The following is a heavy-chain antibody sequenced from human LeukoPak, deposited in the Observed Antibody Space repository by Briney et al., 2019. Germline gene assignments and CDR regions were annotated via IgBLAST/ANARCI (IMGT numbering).Heavy chain of an antibody. CDR2: INAANGNT. D-gene: IGHD5-18*01. V-gene: IGHV1-3*01. CDR3: ARRGAYSHGDLPAIDY. CDR1: GYIFTKYG. Sequence: ASVKVSCKASGYIFTKYGMDWARQAPGQGLEWMGWINAANGNTKYSQKFRGRVTITRDTSASTAYLELIGLRSEDTAVYFCARRGAYSHGDLPAIDYWGQGTLVTVSS. J-gene: IGHJ4*02.